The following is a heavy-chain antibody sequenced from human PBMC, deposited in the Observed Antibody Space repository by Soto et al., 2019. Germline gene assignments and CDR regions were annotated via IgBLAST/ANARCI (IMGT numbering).Heavy chain of an antibody. V-gene: IGHV4-59*01. Sequence: QVQLQESGPGLVKPSETLSLTCTVSGGSISNYYWSWIRQPPGKGLEWIGHIYNSESTNYNPSLKSRVTISVDTSKNQFSLKLSSVTAADTAVYYCARALMLRYTDGLDPWGQGTLVTVSS. J-gene: IGHJ5*02. CDR3: ARALMLRYTDGLDP. D-gene: IGHD3-9*01. CDR1: GGSISNYY. CDR2: IYNSEST.